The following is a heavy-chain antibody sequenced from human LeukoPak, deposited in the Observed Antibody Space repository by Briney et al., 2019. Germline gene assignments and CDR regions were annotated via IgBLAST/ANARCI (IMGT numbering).Heavy chain of an antibody. V-gene: IGHV3-21*01. Sequence: GGSLRLSCAASGFTLSSYSMNWVRQAPGKGLEWVSSISSSSSYIYYADSVKGRFTISRDNAKDSLYLQMNSLRAEDTAVYYCARAVLARLVDYWGQGTLVTVSS. J-gene: IGHJ4*02. CDR1: GFTLSSYS. D-gene: IGHD4/OR15-4a*01. CDR3: ARAVLARLVDY. CDR2: ISSSSSYI.